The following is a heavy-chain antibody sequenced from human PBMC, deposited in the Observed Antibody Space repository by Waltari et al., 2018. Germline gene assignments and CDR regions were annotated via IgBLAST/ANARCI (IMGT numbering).Heavy chain of an antibody. CDR1: GYTFTGYY. J-gene: IGHJ4*02. D-gene: IGHD4-17*01. Sequence: QVQLVQSGAEVKKPGASVKVSCKASGYTFTGYYMHWVRQAPGQGLEWMGEINPNRGGTNDAQKVQGRVTMTMDTSISTAYMELSRLRSDDTAVYYCARLGGVTVTTPRTTARDYWGQGTLVTVSS. V-gene: IGHV1-2*02. CDR2: INPNRGGT. CDR3: ARLGGVTVTTPRTTARDY.